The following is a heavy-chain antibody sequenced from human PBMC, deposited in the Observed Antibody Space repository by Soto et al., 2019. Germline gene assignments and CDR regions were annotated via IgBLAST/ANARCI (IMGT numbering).Heavy chain of an antibody. D-gene: IGHD6-13*01. CDR2: ISAYNGNT. V-gene: IGHV1-18*01. Sequence: ASVKVSCKASGYTFTSYCISWVLQAPEEGLEWMGWISAYNGNTNYAQKLQGRVTMTTDTSTSTAYMELRSLRSDDTAVYYCARSIAAAGQIINYYYYYGMDVWGQGTTVTVSS. CDR1: GYTFTSYC. CDR3: ARSIAAAGQIINYYYYYGMDV. J-gene: IGHJ6*02.